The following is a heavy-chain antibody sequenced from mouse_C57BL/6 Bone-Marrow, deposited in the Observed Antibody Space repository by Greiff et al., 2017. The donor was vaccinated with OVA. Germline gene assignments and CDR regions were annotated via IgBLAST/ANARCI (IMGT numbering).Heavy chain of an antibody. D-gene: IGHD1-1*01. Sequence: QVQLQQSGAELAKPGASVKLSCKASGYTFTSYWMHWVKQRPGQGLEWIGYINPSSGYPKSTQKFKDKATLTAYKSSSTAYMQLSSLTYEDSAVYDCARMHYGSYWYCEVWGTGTTVTVSS. CDR2: INPSSGYP. V-gene: IGHV1-7*01. CDR1: GYTFTSYW. CDR3: ARMHYGSYWYCEV. J-gene: IGHJ1*03.